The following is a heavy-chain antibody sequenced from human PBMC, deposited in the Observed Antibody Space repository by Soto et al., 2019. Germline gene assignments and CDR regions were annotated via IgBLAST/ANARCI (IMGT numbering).Heavy chain of an antibody. J-gene: IGHJ6*02. CDR3: ARDEIRFEGTRIENPLESLGMDV. CDR1: GFNFSPST. CDR2: IQSDGNTK. Sequence: GGSLRLSCAASGFNFSPSTMHWVRQAPGKGLECVAVIQSDGNTKYYTDSVKGRFTISRDDSKSTLYLQMNGLRVEDTAVYYCARDEIRFEGTRIENPLESLGMDVWGQGTTVTVSS. V-gene: IGHV3-33*05. D-gene: IGHD3-3*01.